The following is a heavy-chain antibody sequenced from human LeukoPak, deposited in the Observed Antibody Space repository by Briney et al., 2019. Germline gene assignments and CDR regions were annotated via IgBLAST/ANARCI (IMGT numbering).Heavy chain of an antibody. J-gene: IGHJ1*01. Sequence: PGGSLRLSCAASGFTFSSYGMHWVRQAPGKGLEWVAVLWYDGSNKYYADSVKGRFTISRDNAKNSLYLQMNSLRAEDTAVYYCARGQIVLVPAAITGPGYFQHWGQGTLVTVSS. CDR2: LWYDGSNK. D-gene: IGHD2-2*02. V-gene: IGHV3-33*01. CDR3: ARGQIVLVPAAITGPGYFQH. CDR1: GFTFSSYG.